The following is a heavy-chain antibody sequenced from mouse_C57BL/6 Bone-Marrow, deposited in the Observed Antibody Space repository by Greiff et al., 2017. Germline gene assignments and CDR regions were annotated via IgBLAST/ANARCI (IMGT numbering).Heavy chain of an antibody. Sequence: VQLQQSGAELVRPGASVKLSCKASGYTFTSYGISWVKQRPGQGLEWIGEIYPRSGNTYYNEKFKGKATLTADKSSSTAYMELRSLTSEDSAVYFCGRQGIWGYGSSYWDLEVWGTGTTVTVSS. J-gene: IGHJ1*03. CDR1: GYTFTSYG. CDR3: GRQGIWGYGSSYWDLEV. D-gene: IGHD1-1*01. CDR2: IYPRSGNT. V-gene: IGHV1-81*01.